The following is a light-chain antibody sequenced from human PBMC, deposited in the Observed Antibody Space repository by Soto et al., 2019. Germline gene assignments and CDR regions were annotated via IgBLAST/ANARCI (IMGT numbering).Light chain of an antibody. CDR1: QSISSNY. CDR2: AAS. J-gene: IGKJ1*01. CDR3: QQYGTSLWT. V-gene: IGKV3-20*01. Sequence: EMVLTQSPGTLSLSPVERATLSCRASQSISSNYLAWYQQKPGQAPRLLIYAASSRATGIPDRFSGSGSGTDFTLTISRLEPEDFAVYYCQQYGTSLWTFGQGTKVDIK.